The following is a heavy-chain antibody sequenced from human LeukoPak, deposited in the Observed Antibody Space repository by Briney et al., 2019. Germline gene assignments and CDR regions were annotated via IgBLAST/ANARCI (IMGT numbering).Heavy chain of an antibody. D-gene: IGHD1-26*01. V-gene: IGHV3-23*01. CDR2: ISGGGGNT. CDR1: GFTFSSYA. CDR3: ARGRITGVGVAVLEYYFMDL. J-gene: IGHJ6*03. Sequence: PGGSLRLSCAASGFTFSSYAMSWVRQAPGKGLEWVSAISGGGGNTYYADSVKGRFTISRDNSKNTLYLQLSSLRSEDTAAYYCARGRITGVGVAVLEYYFMDLWGKGTTVIVSS.